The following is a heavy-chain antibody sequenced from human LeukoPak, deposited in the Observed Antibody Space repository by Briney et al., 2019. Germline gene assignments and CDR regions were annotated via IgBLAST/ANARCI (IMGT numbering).Heavy chain of an antibody. CDR1: GYTFTGYY. Sequence: ASVKVSCKASGYTFTGYYMHWARQAPGQGLEWMGWINPNSGGTNNAQKFQGRVTMTRDKSISTAYLQWSSLKASDAAMYYCARRIRTRFGDLYGMDVWGQGTTVTVSS. CDR3: ARRIRTRFGDLYGMDV. J-gene: IGHJ6*02. CDR2: INPNSGGT. D-gene: IGHD3-10*01. V-gene: IGHV1-2*02.